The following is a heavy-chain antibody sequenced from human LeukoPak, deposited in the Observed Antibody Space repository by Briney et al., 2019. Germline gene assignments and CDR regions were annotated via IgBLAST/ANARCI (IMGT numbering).Heavy chain of an antibody. D-gene: IGHD6-19*01. CDR2: IKQDGSDK. V-gene: IGHV3-7*01. J-gene: IGHJ4*02. Sequence: GGSLRLSCAASGFTFSSYAMSWVRQAPGKGLEWVANIKQDGSDKYYVDSVKGRFTISRDNAKNSFHLQMNSLRAEDTAVYYCAREVIAVAGSIDYWGQGTLVTVSS. CDR3: AREVIAVAGSIDY. CDR1: GFTFSSYA.